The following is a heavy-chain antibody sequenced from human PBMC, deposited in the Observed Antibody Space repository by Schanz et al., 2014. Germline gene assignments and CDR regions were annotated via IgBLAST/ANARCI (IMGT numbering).Heavy chain of an antibody. CDR2: IYYSGST. J-gene: IGHJ4*02. V-gene: IGHV4-39*01. D-gene: IGHD6-19*01. CDR3: ARLWGGWRIPDY. CDR1: GDSISSTSYY. Sequence: QLQMQESGPGLVKPSETLSLTCSVSGDSISSTSYYWGWIRQPPGKGLEWIGSIYYSGSTYYNASLKSRVPIPVDPSKNQSPLKLNSVTAADSAVYYCARLWGGWRIPDYWGQGTLVTVSS.